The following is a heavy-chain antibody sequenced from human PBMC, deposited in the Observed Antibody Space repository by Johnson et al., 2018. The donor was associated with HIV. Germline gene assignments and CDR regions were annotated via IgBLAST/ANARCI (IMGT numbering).Heavy chain of an antibody. CDR2: INSDGSSP. J-gene: IGHJ3*01. D-gene: IGHD2-21*02. V-gene: IGHV3-74*01. CDR3: ARDVIVGGGSGDCYSTH. CDR1: GVTFRNYW. Sequence: VQLVESGGGLVQPGGSLRLSCAASGVTFRNYWMHWVRQAPGKGLVWVSRINSDGSSPSYADSVKGRFTISRDNAKNSLFLQMNSLRVEDTALYYCARDVIVGGGSGDCYSTHWGQGTMVTVSS.